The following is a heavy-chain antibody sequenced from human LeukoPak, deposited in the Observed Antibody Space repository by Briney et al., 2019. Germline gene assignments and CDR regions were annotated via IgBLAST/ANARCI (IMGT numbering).Heavy chain of an antibody. J-gene: IGHJ4*02. CDR1: GFTFSSYA. Sequence: GGSLRLSCAASGFTFSSYAMSWVRRAPGEGLEWVSAISGSGGSTYYADSVKGRFTISRDNSKNTLYLQMNSLRAEDTAVYYCAKGPRITIFGVVIQNAYYFDYWGQGTLVIVSS. CDR3: AKGPRITIFGVVIQNAYYFDY. V-gene: IGHV3-23*01. CDR2: ISGSGGST. D-gene: IGHD3-3*01.